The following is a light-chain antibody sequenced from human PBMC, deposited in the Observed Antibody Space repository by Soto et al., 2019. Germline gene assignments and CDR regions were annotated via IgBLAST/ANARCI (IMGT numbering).Light chain of an antibody. V-gene: IGKV3-20*01. Sequence: EIVLTQSPGSLSLSPGERATLSCRASQSVDSTFFAWYQKKPGQAPSLLIYGASKRATGVPDRFSGRGSGTDFTLTISRLEPEDYAVYYCQQYMSSVTFGQGTKVEI. CDR1: QSVDSTF. CDR2: GAS. J-gene: IGKJ1*01. CDR3: QQYMSSVT.